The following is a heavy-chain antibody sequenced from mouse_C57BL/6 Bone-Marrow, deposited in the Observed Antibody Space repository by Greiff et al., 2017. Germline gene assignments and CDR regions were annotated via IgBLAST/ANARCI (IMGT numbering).Heavy chain of an antibody. Sequence: QVQLQQPGAELVKPGASVKMSCKASGYTFTSYWITWVKQRPGQGLEWIGEIYPGSGSTNYNEKFKSKATLTVDKSSSTAYMQLSSLTSEDSAVYYCARSYYGSSESIDYWGQGTSVTVSS. V-gene: IGHV1-55*01. J-gene: IGHJ4*01. CDR1: GYTFTSYW. CDR2: IYPGSGST. CDR3: ARSYYGSSESIDY. D-gene: IGHD1-1*01.